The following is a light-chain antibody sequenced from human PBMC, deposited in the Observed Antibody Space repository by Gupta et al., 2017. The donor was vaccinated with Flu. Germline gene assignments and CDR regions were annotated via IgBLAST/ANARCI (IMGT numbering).Light chain of an antibody. CDR2: VAS. CDR3: RQHYSYPRT. CDR1: QDIEND. J-gene: IGKJ1*01. Sequence: PSSRSASVGDRVTISCLASQDIENDLGWYQQKPGKAPKLLIYVASTMQDGVPSRFSGSGFGTEFTLTISSLQPEDVATYFCRQHYSYPRTFGQGTMVDIK. V-gene: IGKV1-17*01.